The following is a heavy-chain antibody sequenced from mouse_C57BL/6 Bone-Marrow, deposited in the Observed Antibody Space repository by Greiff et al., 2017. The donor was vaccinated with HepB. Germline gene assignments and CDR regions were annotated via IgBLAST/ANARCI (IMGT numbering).Heavy chain of an antibody. CDR3: AREGDYYGSSYSFDY. J-gene: IGHJ2*01. Sequence: QVQLQQSGAELARPGASVKLSCKASGYTFTSYGISWVKQRTGQGLEWIGEIYPRSGNTYYNEKFKGKATLTADKSSSTAYMELRSLTSEDSAVYFCAREGDYYGSSYSFDYWGQGTTLTVSS. CDR1: GYTFTSYG. CDR2: IYPRSGNT. D-gene: IGHD1-1*01. V-gene: IGHV1-81*01.